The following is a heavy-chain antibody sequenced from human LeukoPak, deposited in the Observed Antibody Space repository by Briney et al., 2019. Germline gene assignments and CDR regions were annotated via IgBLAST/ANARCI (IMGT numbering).Heavy chain of an antibody. CDR2: ISYDGSNK. J-gene: IGHJ5*02. Sequence: PGGSLRLSCAASGFTFSSYAMHWVRQAPGKGLEWVAVISYDGSNKYYADSVKGRFTISRDNSKNTLYLQMNSLRAEDTAVYYCARGQRITIFGVVSYNWFDPWGQGTLVTVSS. CDR3: ARGQRITIFGVVSYNWFDP. V-gene: IGHV3-30-3*01. CDR1: GFTFSSYA. D-gene: IGHD3-3*01.